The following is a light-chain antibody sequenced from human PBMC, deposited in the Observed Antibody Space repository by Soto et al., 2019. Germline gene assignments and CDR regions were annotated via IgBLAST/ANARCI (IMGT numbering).Light chain of an antibody. V-gene: IGKV4-1*01. CDR2: WAS. Sequence: DFVMTQSPDSLAVSLGERATINCKSRQSLLSNNKNYLAWFQHKPGQTPKLLIYWASTRESGVPDRFSGSGSGTDFTLTISSLQAEDVAVYYCQQYHSDPITFGQGTRLENK. J-gene: IGKJ5*01. CDR3: QQYHSDPIT. CDR1: QSLLSNNKNY.